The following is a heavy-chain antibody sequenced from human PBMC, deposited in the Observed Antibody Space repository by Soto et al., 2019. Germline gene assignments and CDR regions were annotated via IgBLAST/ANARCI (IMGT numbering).Heavy chain of an antibody. CDR2: IYYSGST. CDR3: ARVRTSISRPVDY. J-gene: IGHJ4*02. CDR1: GGSISSADYY. Sequence: SETLSLTCTVSGGSISSADYYWSWIRQPPGKGLEWIGYIYYSGSTYYNPSLKSRLTISVDTSKNQFSLKLTSVAAADTAVFYCARVRTSISRPVDYWGQGTLVTVS. V-gene: IGHV4-30-4*01. D-gene: IGHD3-3*02.